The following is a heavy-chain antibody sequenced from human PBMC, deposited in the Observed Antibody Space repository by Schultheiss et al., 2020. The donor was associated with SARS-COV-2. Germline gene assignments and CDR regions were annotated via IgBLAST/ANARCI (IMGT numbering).Heavy chain of an antibody. CDR2: IWYDGSNK. J-gene: IGHJ4*02. V-gene: IGHV3-30*19. D-gene: IGHD3-16*01. Sequence: GGSLRLSCAASGFTFSSYGMHWVRQAPGKGLEWVAVIWYDGSNKYYADSVKGRFTISRDNSKNTLYLQMNSLRAEDTAVYYCARGRIMITFGGVTPLGYWGQGTLVTVSS. CDR1: GFTFSSYG. CDR3: ARGRIMITFGGVTPLGY.